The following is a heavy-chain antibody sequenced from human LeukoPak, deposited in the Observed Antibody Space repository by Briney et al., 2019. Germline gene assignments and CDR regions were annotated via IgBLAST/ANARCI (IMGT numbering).Heavy chain of an antibody. V-gene: IGHV1-69*06. CDR2: IIPIFGTA. J-gene: IGHJ3*02. D-gene: IGHD3-10*01. CDR1: GGTFSSYA. Sequence: SVKVSCKASGGTFSSYAISWVRQAPGQGLEWMGGIIPIFGTANYAQKFQGRVTITAGKSTSTAYMELSSLRSEDTAVYYCARALSPPRPWFGELLPNNDAFDIWGQGTMVTVSS. CDR3: ARALSPPRPWFGELLPNNDAFDI.